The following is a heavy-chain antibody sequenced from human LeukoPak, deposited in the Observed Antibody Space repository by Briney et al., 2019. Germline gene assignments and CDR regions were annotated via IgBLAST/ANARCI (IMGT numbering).Heavy chain of an antibody. CDR1: GFTFSDYY. J-gene: IGHJ4*02. CDR3: ARVGAAGGIYFDF. Sequence: GGSLRLSCAASGFTFSDYYMNWVRQAPGKGLEWVSYISSGSSYTNYADSLKGRFTISRDNAKNSLYLQMNSLRAEDTAVYYCARVGAAGGIYFDFWGQGTLVTVSS. V-gene: IGHV3-11*05. CDR2: ISSGSSYT. D-gene: IGHD6-13*01.